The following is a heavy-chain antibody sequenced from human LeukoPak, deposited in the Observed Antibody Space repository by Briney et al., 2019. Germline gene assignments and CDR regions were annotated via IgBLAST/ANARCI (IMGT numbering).Heavy chain of an antibody. D-gene: IGHD3-22*01. J-gene: IGHJ4*02. V-gene: IGHV3-21*06. Sequence: KTGRSLRLSCAASGFTFSSYSMNWVRQAPGKGLEWVSSISSSSSYIYYADSVKGRFTISGDNTKNSLFLQMNSLRAGDTAVYYCAREEAYDSLDYWGQGTLVTVSS. CDR1: GFTFSSYS. CDR3: AREEAYDSLDY. CDR2: ISSSSSYI.